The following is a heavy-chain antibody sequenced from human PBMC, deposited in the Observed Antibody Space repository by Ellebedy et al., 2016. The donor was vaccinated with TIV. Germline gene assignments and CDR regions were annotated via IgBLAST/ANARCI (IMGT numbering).Heavy chain of an antibody. D-gene: IGHD2-2*01. V-gene: IGHV3-74*01. Sequence: GESLKISCAASGFTFSSHWMHWVRQAPGKGLVWVSRINRDGTITKYADFVKGRFTISRDNSKNTLYLQMNSLRGEDTAVYYCARGRGGSTGSDYFDYWGQGTLVTVSS. CDR1: GFTFSSHW. J-gene: IGHJ4*02. CDR3: ARGRGGSTGSDYFDY. CDR2: INRDGTIT.